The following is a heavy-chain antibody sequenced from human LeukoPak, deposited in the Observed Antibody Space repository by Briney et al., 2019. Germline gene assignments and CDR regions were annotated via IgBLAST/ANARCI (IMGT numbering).Heavy chain of an antibody. CDR2: FDPEDAKT. J-gene: IGHJ5*02. V-gene: IGHV1-24*01. Sequence: ASVKVSCRVSGYTLTELSMHWVRQAPGKGLEWMGGFDPEDAKTIYAQKFQGRVTMTEDTSTDTAYMELSSLRSEDTAVYYCATDLYLYDNSGENAGWFDPWGQGTLVTVSS. D-gene: IGHD3-22*01. CDR1: GYTLTELS. CDR3: ATDLYLYDNSGENAGWFDP.